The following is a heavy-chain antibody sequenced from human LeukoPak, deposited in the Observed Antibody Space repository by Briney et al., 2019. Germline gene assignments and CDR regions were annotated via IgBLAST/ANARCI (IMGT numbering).Heavy chain of an antibody. Sequence: SETLSLTCTVSGGSISSSSYYWGWIRQPPGKGLEWIGSIYYSGSTYYNPSLKSRVTISVDTSKNQFSLKLSSVTAADTAVYYCAVETTVTTAAFDPWGQETLVTVSS. V-gene: IGHV4-39*01. CDR3: AVETTVTTAAFDP. CDR1: GGSISSSSYY. J-gene: IGHJ5*02. D-gene: IGHD4-17*01. CDR2: IYYSGST.